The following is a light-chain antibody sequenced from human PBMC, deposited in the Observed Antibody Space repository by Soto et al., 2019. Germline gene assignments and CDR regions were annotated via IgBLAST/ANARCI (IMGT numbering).Light chain of an antibody. CDR3: QQYGRSPT. Sequence: MVLKMSPGNLSLCQGEGATLSCRASQSVSSSYLAWYQQKPGQAPRLLIHGASNRATGVPDRFSGSGSGTDFTLTIIRLEPEDFAVYYCQQYGRSPTFGGGTKVDFK. CDR2: GAS. CDR1: QSVSSSY. J-gene: IGKJ4*01. V-gene: IGKV3-20*01.